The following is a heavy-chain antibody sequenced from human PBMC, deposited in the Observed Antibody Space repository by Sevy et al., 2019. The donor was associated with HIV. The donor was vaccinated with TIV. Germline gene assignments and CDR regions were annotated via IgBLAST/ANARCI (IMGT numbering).Heavy chain of an antibody. V-gene: IGHV6-1*01. D-gene: IGHD3-10*01. CDR3: ARESRWFFFHFDY. CDR1: GDSVSTYSAA. J-gene: IGHJ4*02. Sequence: KQSQTLSLTCAISGDSVSTYSAAWNWIRQSPSRGLEWLGRTYYKSKWYNDYARSVKSRISINPDTPKNQISLQLNSVTPEDTAVYYCARESRWFFFHFDYWGQGTLVTVSS. CDR2: TYYKSKWYN.